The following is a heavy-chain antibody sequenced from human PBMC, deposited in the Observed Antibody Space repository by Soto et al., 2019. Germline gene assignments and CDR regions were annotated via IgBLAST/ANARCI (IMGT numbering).Heavy chain of an antibody. V-gene: IGHV3-23*01. CDR3: AKDRRAGGNSAFYFDF. J-gene: IGHJ4*02. CDR1: GFKVSNYA. Sequence: GGPLRLSCAASGFKVSNYAMSWVRQAPGKGLEWVSLISATGGGTYYADSVKGRFTICRDNSHDTLYLQVHSLTAEDTAVYYCAKDRRAGGNSAFYFDFWGQGAQVTVSS. D-gene: IGHD3-16*01. CDR2: ISATGGGT.